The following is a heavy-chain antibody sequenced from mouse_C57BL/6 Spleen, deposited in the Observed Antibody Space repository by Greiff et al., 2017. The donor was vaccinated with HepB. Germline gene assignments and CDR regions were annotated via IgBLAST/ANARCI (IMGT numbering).Heavy chain of an antibody. J-gene: IGHJ4*01. CDR1: GFSLTSYG. CDR2: IWRGGST. V-gene: IGHV2-5*01. D-gene: IGHD1-2*01. CDR3: AKNPITTDYYAMDY. Sequence: QVQLKESGPGLVQPSQSLSITCTVSGFSLTSYGVHWVRQSPGKGLEWLGVIWRGGSTDYNAAFMSRLSITKDNSKSQVFFKMNSLQADDTAIYYCAKNPITTDYYAMDYWSQGTSVTVSS.